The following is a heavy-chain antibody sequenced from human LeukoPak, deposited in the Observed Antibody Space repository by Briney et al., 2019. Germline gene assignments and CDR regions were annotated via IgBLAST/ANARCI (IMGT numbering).Heavy chain of an antibody. Sequence: PSETLSLTCTVSGGSISSGGYYWSWIRQHPGKGLEWIGYIYYSGSTYYNPSLKSRVTISVDTSKNQFSLKLSSVTAADTAVYYCARGDVVVADFDYWGQGTLVTVSS. CDR2: IYYSGST. D-gene: IGHD3-22*01. V-gene: IGHV4-31*03. J-gene: IGHJ4*02. CDR3: ARGDVVVADFDY. CDR1: GGSISSGGYY.